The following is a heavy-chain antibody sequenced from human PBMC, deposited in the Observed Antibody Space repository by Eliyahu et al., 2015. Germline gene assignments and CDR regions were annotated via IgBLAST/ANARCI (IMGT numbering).Heavy chain of an antibody. CDR3: ARGIKVSGVTLDYYFGMDV. V-gene: IGHV4-4*07. CDR1: GDSISGYY. J-gene: IGHJ6*02. D-gene: IGHD2-21*02. Sequence: QVQLQESGPGLVQPSETLSLTCTVSGDSISGYYWSWVRQSAGKGLEWVGRMYSSGTSNYNPSLKSRVTMSVDTSKNRFSLKLSSVTAADTAVYFCARGIKVSGVTLDYYFGMDVWGQGTTVIVS. CDR2: MYSSGTS.